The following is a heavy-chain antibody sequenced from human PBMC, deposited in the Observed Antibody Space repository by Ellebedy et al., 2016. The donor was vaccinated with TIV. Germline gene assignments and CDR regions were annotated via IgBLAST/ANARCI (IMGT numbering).Heavy chain of an antibody. D-gene: IGHD6-13*01. J-gene: IGHJ5*02. CDR2: IKQDGSEK. V-gene: IGHV3-7*01. CDR3: AREGSPLAAAGLS. CDR1: GFTFSSYW. Sequence: PGGSLRLSCAASGFTFSSYWMSWVRQAPGKGLEWVANIKQDGSEKYYVDSVKGRFTISRDNAKNSLYLQMNSLRADDTAVYYCAREGSPLAAAGLSWGQGTLVTVSS.